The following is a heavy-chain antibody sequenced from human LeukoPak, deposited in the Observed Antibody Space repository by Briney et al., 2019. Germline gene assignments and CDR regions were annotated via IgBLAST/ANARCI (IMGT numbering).Heavy chain of an antibody. Sequence: GGSLRLSCATSGFTFSSYAMSWVRQAPGKGLEWVSAITGSGGVTFYADSVKGRFTISRDNAKNSLYLQMNSLRAEDTAVYYCARSRDGYNHDYWGQGTLVTVSS. V-gene: IGHV3-23*01. CDR1: GFTFSSYA. J-gene: IGHJ4*02. CDR2: ITGSGGVT. CDR3: ARSRDGYNHDY. D-gene: IGHD5-24*01.